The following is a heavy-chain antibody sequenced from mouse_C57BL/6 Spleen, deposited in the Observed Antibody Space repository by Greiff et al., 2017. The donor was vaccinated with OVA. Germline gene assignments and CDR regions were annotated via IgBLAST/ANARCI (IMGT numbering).Heavy chain of an antibody. V-gene: IGHV3-1*01. CDR1: GYSITSGYD. J-gene: IGHJ2*01. Sequence: EVKLVESGPGMVKPSQSLSLTCTVTGYSITSGYDWHWIRHFPGNKLEWMGYISYSGSTNYNPSLKSRISITHDTSKNHFFLKLNSVTTEDTATYYCARGSPRNYFDYWGQGTTLTVSS. CDR3: ARGSPRNYFDY. CDR2: ISYSGST.